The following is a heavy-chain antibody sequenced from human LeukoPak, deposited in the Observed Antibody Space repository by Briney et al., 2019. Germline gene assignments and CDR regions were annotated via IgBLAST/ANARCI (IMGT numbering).Heavy chain of an antibody. D-gene: IGHD2-15*01. V-gene: IGHV1-2*06. J-gene: IGHJ5*02. Sequence: ASVKVSCKASGYTFTGYYMHWVRQAPGQGLEWMGRINRNSGGTNYAQKFQGRVTMTRDTSISTAYMELSRLRSDDTAVYYCARPAKRGYCSGGSCWSWFDPWGQGTLVTVSS. CDR3: ARPAKRGYCSGGSCWSWFDP. CDR1: GYTFTGYY. CDR2: INRNSGGT.